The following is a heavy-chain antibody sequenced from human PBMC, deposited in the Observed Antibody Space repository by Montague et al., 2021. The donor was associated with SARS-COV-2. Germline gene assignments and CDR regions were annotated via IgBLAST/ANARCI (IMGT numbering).Heavy chain of an antibody. Sequence: SETLSLTCAVHGSSFRGYYWNWIRQSPGKGLEWIGEINHGGSTKFSPSLKGRLTISTDTSTNQFSLKLTSVAAADTAVYYCARLRDGVVPSPILGVGPFYSYYYMDVWGRGTPVTVSS. CDR2: INHGGST. J-gene: IGHJ6*03. V-gene: IGHV4-34*01. D-gene: IGHD3-10*01. CDR3: ARLRDGVVPSPILGVGPFYSYYYMDV. CDR1: GSSFRGYY.